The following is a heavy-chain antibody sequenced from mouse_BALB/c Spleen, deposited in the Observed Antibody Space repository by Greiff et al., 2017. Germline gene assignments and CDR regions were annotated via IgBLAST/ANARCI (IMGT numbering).Heavy chain of an antibody. D-gene: IGHD2-14*01. CDR2: INPDSSTI. CDR1: GFDFSRYW. Sequence: EVQLVESGGGLVQPGGSLKLSCAASGFDFSRYWMSWVRQAPGKGLEWIGEINPDSSTINYTPSLKDKFIISRDNAKNTLYLQMSKVRSEDTALYYCASYYRYDGAWFAYWGQGTLVTVSA. V-gene: IGHV4-1*02. J-gene: IGHJ3*01. CDR3: ASYYRYDGAWFAY.